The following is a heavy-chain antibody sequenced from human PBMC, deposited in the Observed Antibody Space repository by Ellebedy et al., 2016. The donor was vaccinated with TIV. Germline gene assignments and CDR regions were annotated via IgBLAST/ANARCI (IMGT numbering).Heavy chain of an antibody. CDR3: ARGGFTSSDNMDV. D-gene: IGHD6-13*01. CDR1: GGSISRYY. J-gene: IGHJ6*03. Sequence: MPSETLSLTCTVSGGSISRYYWSWIRQPPGKGLEWIGYIYYSGSTNYNPSLKSRVTISVDTSKNQFSLKLSSVTAADTAVYYCARGGFTSSDNMDVWGRGTTVTVSS. CDR2: IYYSGST. V-gene: IGHV4-59*01.